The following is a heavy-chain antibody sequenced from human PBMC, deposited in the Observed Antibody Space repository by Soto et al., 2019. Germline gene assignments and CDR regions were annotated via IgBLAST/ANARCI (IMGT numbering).Heavy chain of an antibody. J-gene: IGHJ4*02. V-gene: IGHV3-23*01. CDR2: IDGSGGST. Sequence: GGSLRLSCAASGFTFRSYAMNWVRQASGKGLEWVSVIDGSGGSTYYADSVKGRFTISRDNSKNTLHLQMNSLRAEDTAVYYCARPAVAVAVKGYFDYWGQGTLVTVSS. CDR1: GFTFRSYA. CDR3: ARPAVAVAVKGYFDY. D-gene: IGHD6-19*01.